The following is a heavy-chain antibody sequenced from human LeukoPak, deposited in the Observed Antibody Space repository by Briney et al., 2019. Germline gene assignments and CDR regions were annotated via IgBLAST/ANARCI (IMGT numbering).Heavy chain of an antibody. CDR3: AAAERLDFPFDY. CDR1: GLTFSCYA. CDR2: ISGSGGST. D-gene: IGHD6-25*01. Sequence: PGRSLRLSCAASGLTFSCYAMSWVRPAPGKGLEWVSAISGSGGSTYYADSVKGRFTISRDNSKNTLYLQMNSLRAEDTAVYYCAAAERLDFPFDYWGQGTLVTVSS. V-gene: IGHV3-23*01. J-gene: IGHJ4*02.